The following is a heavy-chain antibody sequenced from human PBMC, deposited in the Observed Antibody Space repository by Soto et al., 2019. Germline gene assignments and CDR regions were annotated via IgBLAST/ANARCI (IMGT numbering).Heavy chain of an antibody. D-gene: IGHD1-26*01. V-gene: IGHV1-46*01. J-gene: IGHJ4*02. Sequence: ASVKVSCKTSGYTFVDYFIHWVRQAPGQGLEWMGIISLRHHSTSYAQKFQDRLSVTRDPSSTTIYMELSSLKASDTAMYYCARGLVGATANVDYWGQGALVTVSS. CDR1: GYTFVDYF. CDR3: ARGLVGATANVDY. CDR2: ISLRHHST.